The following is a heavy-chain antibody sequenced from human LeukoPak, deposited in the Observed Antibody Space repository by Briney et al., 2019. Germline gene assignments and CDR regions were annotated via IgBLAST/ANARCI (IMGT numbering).Heavy chain of an antibody. Sequence: GGSLRLSCAASAFTFSNYAMTWVRQAPGKGLEWISVIYGSGGSTYYADSVKGRFTISRDNSKNTLYLQMNSLRAEDTAVYCCAKTPYSNGWYYFDAWGQGTLVTVPS. CDR1: AFTFSNYA. V-gene: IGHV3-23*01. J-gene: IGHJ4*02. CDR2: IYGSGGST. D-gene: IGHD6-19*01. CDR3: AKTPYSNGWYYFDA.